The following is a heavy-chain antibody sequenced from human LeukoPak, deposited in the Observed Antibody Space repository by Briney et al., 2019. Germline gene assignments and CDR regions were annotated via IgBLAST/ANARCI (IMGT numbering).Heavy chain of an antibody. CDR2: IYYSGST. V-gene: IGHV4-39*01. CDR3: ARAEQLEYYYYMDV. D-gene: IGHD6-6*01. CDR1: GGSISSSSYY. Sequence: KTSETLSLTCTVSGGSISSSSYYWGWIRQPPGKGLEWIGSIYYSGSTYYNPSPKSRVTISVDTSKNQFSLKLSSVTAADTAVYYCARAEQLEYYYYMDVWGKGTTVTVSS. J-gene: IGHJ6*03.